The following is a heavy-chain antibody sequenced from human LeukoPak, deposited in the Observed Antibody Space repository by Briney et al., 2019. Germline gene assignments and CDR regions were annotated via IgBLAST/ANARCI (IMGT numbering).Heavy chain of an antibody. D-gene: IGHD1-26*01. J-gene: IGHJ4*02. CDR3: ARGVGATTGYYFDY. Sequence: GGSLRLSCAASGFTFTHYAMAWVRQAPGKGLDWVSTIGSGDTPFYADSVKGRFTISRDNAKNSLYLQMNSLRAEDTAVYYCARGVGATTGYYFDYWGQGTLVTVSS. CDR2: IGSGDTP. CDR1: GFTFTHYA. V-gene: IGHV3-69-1*01.